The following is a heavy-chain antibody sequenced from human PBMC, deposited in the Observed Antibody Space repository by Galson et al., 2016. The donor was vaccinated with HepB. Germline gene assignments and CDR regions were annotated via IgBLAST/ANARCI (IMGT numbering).Heavy chain of an antibody. D-gene: IGHD6-13*01. CDR2: ISGSGGHT. CDR3: SRDRNFAADT. J-gene: IGHJ5*02. Sequence: SLRLSCAVSGFTFIDYAMSWVRQAPGKGLEWVLGISGSGGHTYYADSVKGRFTISRDNAKSILFLQMTSLRAEDTAVYFCSRDRNFAADTWGQGTLVTVSS. V-gene: IGHV3-23*01. CDR1: GFTFIDYA.